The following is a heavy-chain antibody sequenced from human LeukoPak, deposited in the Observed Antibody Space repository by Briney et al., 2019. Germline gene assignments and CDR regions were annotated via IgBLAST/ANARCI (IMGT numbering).Heavy chain of an antibody. Sequence: SETLSLTCAVDGGSFSGYYWSWSRQPPGKGLEWIGEINPSGSTNYNPSLKSRVTISVDTSKNQFSLKLSSVTAADTAVYYCARVWPRITIFGVVTSCWFDPWGQGTLVTVSS. CDR1: GGSFSGYY. CDR3: ARVWPRITIFGVVTSCWFDP. V-gene: IGHV4-34*01. CDR2: INPSGST. J-gene: IGHJ5*02. D-gene: IGHD3-3*01.